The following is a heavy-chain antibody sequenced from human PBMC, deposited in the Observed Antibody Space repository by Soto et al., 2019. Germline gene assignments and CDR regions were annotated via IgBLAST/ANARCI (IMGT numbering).Heavy chain of an antibody. V-gene: IGHV4-30-4*01. CDR1: GGSISSGDYY. D-gene: IGHD3-22*01. J-gene: IGHJ5*02. CDR2: IYYSGST. CDR3: AQDSSGYYYVS. Sequence: TSETLSLTCTVSGGSISSGDYYWSWIRQPPGKGLEWIGYIYYSGSTYYNPSLKSRVTISVDTSKNQFSLKLSSVTAADTAVYYCAQDSSGYYYVSWGQGTLVTVSS.